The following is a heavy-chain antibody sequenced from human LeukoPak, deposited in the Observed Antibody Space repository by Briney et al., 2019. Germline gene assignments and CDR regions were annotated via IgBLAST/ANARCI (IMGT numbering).Heavy chain of an antibody. J-gene: IGHJ1*01. D-gene: IGHD1-14*01. CDR3: TGDVYQH. Sequence: GGSLRLSCSASGFTFSMYAMHWVRLAPGKGLEYVSAIDSSGYSTHYADSVKGRFTISRDNSKNTVYLQMNSLRAEDTAVYYCTGDVYQHWGQGTLVTVSS. CDR2: IDSSGYST. V-gene: IGHV3-64*04. CDR1: GFTFSMYA.